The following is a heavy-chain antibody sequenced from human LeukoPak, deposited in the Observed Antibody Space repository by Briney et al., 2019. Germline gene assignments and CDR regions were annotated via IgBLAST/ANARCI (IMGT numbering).Heavy chain of an antibody. CDR1: GYTFTGYY. D-gene: IGHD2-2*02. CDR2: INPDSGGT. CDR3: AREPIVLVPAAIFNWFDP. J-gene: IGHJ5*02. V-gene: IGHV1-2*02. Sequence: ASVRVSCKASGYTFTGYYIHWVRQAPGQGPEWMGWINPDSGGTNYAQKFQGRVTMSRDTSISAAYMEVSRLRSDDTAAYYCAREPIVLVPAAIFNWFDPWGQGTLVTVSS.